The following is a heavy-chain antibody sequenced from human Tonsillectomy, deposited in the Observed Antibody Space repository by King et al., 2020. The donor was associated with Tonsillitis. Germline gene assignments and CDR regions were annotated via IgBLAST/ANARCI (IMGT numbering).Heavy chain of an antibody. J-gene: IGHJ6*02. CDR1: GFTFNSYR. D-gene: IGHD3-9*01. Sequence: VQLVESGGGLVQPGGSLRLSCAASGFTFNSYRMNWVRQAPGKGLEWVSYISSTTNTIYYADSVRGRFTISRDNAKNSLYLQMNSLRDEDRAVYDCARDRVYDSLTGYPYGMDVWGQGTTVTVSS. CDR3: ARDRVYDSLTGYPYGMDV. V-gene: IGHV3-48*02. CDR2: ISSTTNTI.